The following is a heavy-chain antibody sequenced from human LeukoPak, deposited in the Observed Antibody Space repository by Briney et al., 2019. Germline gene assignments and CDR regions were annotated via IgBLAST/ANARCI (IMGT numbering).Heavy chain of an antibody. D-gene: IGHD2-8*02. CDR1: GGSISSYY. CDR2: INHSGST. Sequence: PSETLSLTCTVSGGSISSYYWSWIRQPPGKGLEWIGEINHSGSTNYNPSLKSRVTISVDTSKNQFSLKLSSVTAADTAVYYCARTKGYWLPYQTFDYWGQGTLVTVSS. CDR3: ARTKGYWLPYQTFDY. J-gene: IGHJ4*02. V-gene: IGHV4-34*01.